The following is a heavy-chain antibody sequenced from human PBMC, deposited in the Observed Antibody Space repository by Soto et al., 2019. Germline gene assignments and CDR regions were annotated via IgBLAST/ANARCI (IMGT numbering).Heavy chain of an antibody. J-gene: IGHJ3*02. Sequence: EVQLVESGGGLVQPGGSLRLSCAVSGFTFSDHYMDWVRQAPGKGLEWVGRSRNKANRYTTEYAASVKGRFTISRDDSKNSLYLEMNSLKTEDTAVYYCVRGYNSFDIWGQGTMLTVSS. CDR2: SRNKANRYTT. V-gene: IGHV3-72*01. CDR3: VRGYNSFDI. D-gene: IGHD5-12*01. CDR1: GFTFSDHY.